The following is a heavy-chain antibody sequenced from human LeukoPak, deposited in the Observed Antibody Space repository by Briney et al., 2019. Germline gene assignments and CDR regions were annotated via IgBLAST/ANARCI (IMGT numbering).Heavy chain of an antibody. V-gene: IGHV4-61*02. CDR3: ARDGGTEYFQH. J-gene: IGHJ1*01. Sequence: TLSLTCTVSGGSISSGSYYWSWIRQPAGKGLEWIGRIYTSGSTNYNPSLKSRVTISVDTSKGQFSLKLSSVTAADTAVYYCARDGGTEYFQHWGQGTLVTVSS. CDR1: GGSISSGSYY. D-gene: IGHD2-15*01. CDR2: IYTSGST.